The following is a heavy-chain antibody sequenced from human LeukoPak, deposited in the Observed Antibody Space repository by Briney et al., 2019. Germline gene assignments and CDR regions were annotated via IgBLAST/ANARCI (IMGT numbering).Heavy chain of an antibody. J-gene: IGHJ4*02. CDR3: ARVLGAHRYGSIDH. V-gene: IGHV1-2*02. Sequence: ASVKVSCKASGYTFTAHYIHWVRQAPGQGLEWMGWINPNSGDTTYAQIFQGRVTMTRDTSISTAYMDLSRLKSDDTAIYYCARVLGAHRYGSIDHWGQGTLVTVSS. CDR2: INPNSGDT. D-gene: IGHD5-18*01. CDR1: GYTFTAHY.